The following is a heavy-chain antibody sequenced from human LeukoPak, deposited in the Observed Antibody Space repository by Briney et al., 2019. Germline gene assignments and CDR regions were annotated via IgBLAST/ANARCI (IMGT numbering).Heavy chain of an antibody. V-gene: IGHV3-7*01. CDR1: GFTFSGFS. CDR2: IKQDGSER. Sequence: GGSLRLSCAASGFTFSGFSMSWVRQSPTKGLEWVANIKQDGSERYYVDSVKGRFTISRDNAKNSLSLRMNNLRVEDTAVYYCARAGSHWHYVYWGQGTVVTVSS. CDR3: ARAGSHWHYVY. J-gene: IGHJ4*02. D-gene: IGHD3-10*01.